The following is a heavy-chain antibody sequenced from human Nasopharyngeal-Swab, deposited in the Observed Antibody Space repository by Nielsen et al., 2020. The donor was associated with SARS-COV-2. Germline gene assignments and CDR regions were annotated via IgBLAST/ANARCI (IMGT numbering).Heavy chain of an antibody. J-gene: IGHJ4*02. CDR1: GYTFTDYY. D-gene: IGHD6-13*01. V-gene: IGHV1-2*06. CDR3: ARDDGDVPGITGSGPPGGY. Sequence: ASVKVSCKASGYTFTDYYMHWVRQAPGQGLEWMGRINPNSGDTKYAQKFQGRVTVTRDQSIKPACMELSSLRSDETAMYYCARDDGDVPGITGSGPPGGYWGQGTLVTVSS. CDR2: INPNSGDT.